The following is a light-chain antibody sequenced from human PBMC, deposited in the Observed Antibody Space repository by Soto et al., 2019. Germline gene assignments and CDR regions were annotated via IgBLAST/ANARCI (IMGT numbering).Light chain of an antibody. CDR2: DAS. V-gene: IGKV3-20*01. Sequence: EIVLTQSPGTLSLSRGERATLSCRASQSVGNNYLAWYQQKPGQAPRFLIYDASSRATGIPDRFSGSGSGTDFTLTISRLEPEDFAVYYCEQYGSTPLTFGGGTKVDIK. CDR1: QSVGNNY. J-gene: IGKJ4*01. CDR3: EQYGSTPLT.